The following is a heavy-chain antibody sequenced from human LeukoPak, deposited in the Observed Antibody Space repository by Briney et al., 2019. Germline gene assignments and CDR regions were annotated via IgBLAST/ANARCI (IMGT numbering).Heavy chain of an antibody. CDR1: GGSISSYY. V-gene: IGHV4-59*08. D-gene: IGHD3-3*01. J-gene: IGHJ5*02. CDR3: ARHPYYDFWSGEYNWFDP. Sequence: SETLSLTCTVSGGSISSYYWSWIRQTPGKGLEWIRYIYYSGSTSYNPSLKSRVTISVDTSKNQFSLKLSSVTAADTAVYYCARHPYYDFWSGEYNWFDPWGQGTLVTVSS. CDR2: IYYSGST.